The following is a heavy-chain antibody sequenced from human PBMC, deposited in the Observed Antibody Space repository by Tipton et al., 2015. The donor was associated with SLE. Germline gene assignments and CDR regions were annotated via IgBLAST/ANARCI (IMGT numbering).Heavy chain of an antibody. CDR2: INYSGTT. J-gene: IGHJ4*02. CDR1: GDSISNNNYY. CDR3: ARHDKVFRFLEFDY. V-gene: IGHV4-39*07. Sequence: TLSLTCTVSGDSISNNNYYWGWIRQPPGKGLEWIGNINYSGTTNYNPSLKSRLTIALDTSKNQFSLNLTSVTAADTAVYYCARHDKVFRFLEFDYWGQGTLVTVSS. D-gene: IGHD3-3*01.